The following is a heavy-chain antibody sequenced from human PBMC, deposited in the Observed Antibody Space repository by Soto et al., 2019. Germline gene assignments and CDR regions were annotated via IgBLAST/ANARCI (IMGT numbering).Heavy chain of an antibody. J-gene: IGHJ6*02. CDR3: AREGGYCSGGSCYLFNYYYGMDV. CDR2: TYYRSKWYN. CDR1: GDSASSNSAA. Sequence: SQTLSLTCAISGDSASSNSAAWNWIRQSPSRGLEWLGGTYYRSKWYNDYAVSVKSRIAINPDTSKNQFSLQLNSVTPEDTAVYYCAREGGYCSGGSCYLFNYYYGMDVWGQGTTVTVSS. V-gene: IGHV6-1*01. D-gene: IGHD2-15*01.